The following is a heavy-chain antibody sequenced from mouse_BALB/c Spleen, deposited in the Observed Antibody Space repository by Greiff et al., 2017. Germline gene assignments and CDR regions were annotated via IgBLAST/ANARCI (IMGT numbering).Heavy chain of an antibody. J-gene: IGHJ1*01. D-gene: IGHD2-1*01. V-gene: IGHV14-1*02. CDR1: GFNIKDYY. Sequence: EVQLQQSGAELVRPGALVKLSCKASGFNIKDYYMHWVKQRPEQGLEWIGWIDPENGNTIYDPKFQGKASITADTSSNTAYLQLSSLTSEDTAVYYCARGGGNYLYWYFDVWGAGTTVTVSS. CDR2: IDPENGNT. CDR3: ARGGGNYLYWYFDV.